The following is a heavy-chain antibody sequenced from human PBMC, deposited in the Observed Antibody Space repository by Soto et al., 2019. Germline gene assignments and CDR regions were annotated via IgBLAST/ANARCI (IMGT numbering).Heavy chain of an antibody. CDR3: VRDQYHYESTGYPPY. V-gene: IGHV3-33*01. CDR1: EFTFSDYT. Sequence: QVQLVESGGGVVQPGRSLRLSCVASEFTFSDYTMHWVRQAPGKGLEWVAVIWYDGSNRYYADSVKGRFTISRDNSMNTLYLQMNSLRAEDTAFYYCVRDQYHYESTGYPPYWGQGALVTVSS. CDR2: IWYDGSNR. D-gene: IGHD3-22*01. J-gene: IGHJ4*02.